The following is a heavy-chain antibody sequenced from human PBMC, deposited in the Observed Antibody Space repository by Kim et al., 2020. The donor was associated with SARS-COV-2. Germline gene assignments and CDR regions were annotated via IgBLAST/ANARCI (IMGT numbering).Heavy chain of an antibody. CDR1: GGSFSGYY. V-gene: IGHV4-34*01. CDR2: INHSGST. Sequence: SETLSLTCAVYGGSFSGYYWSWIRQPPGKGLEWIGEINHSGSTNYNPSLKSRVTISVDTSKNQFSLKLSSVTAADTAVYYCARGEDGYNGPPYFDYWGQGTLVTVSS. D-gene: IGHD5-12*01. J-gene: IGHJ4*02. CDR3: ARGEDGYNGPPYFDY.